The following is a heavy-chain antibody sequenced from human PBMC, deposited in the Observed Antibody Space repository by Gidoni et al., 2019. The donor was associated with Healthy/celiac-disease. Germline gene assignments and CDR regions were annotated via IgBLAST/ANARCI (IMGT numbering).Heavy chain of an antibody. CDR2: ISGSGGST. CDR3: AKEVGSYYYYGMDV. Sequence: EVQLLESGGGLVQPGGSLRLSCSASGFTFSSYAMSWVRQAPGKGLEWVSAISGSGGSTYYADSGKGRFTISRDNSKNTLYLQMNSLRAEDTAVYYCAKEVGSYYYYGMDVWGQGTTVTVSS. CDR1: GFTFSSYA. J-gene: IGHJ6*02. D-gene: IGHD2-15*01. V-gene: IGHV3-23*01.